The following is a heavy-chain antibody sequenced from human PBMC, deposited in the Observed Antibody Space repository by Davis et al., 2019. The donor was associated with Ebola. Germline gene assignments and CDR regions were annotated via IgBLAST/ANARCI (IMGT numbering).Heavy chain of an antibody. CDR3: ARAQFPTTSDH. CDR2: INPNSGGT. J-gene: IGHJ4*02. D-gene: IGHD1-1*01. Sequence: AASVKVSCKASGYSFTGNYIQWVRQAPGQGLEWMGRINPNSGGTNYAQKFQGRVTMTRDTSISTVYMELSRLRSDDTAVYYCARAQFPTTSDHWGQGTLVIVSS. V-gene: IGHV1-2*06. CDR1: GYSFTGNY.